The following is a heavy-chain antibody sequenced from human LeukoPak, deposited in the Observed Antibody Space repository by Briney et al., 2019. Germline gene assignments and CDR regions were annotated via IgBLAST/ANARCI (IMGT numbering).Heavy chain of an antibody. CDR1: GFTFSSYW. CDR3: ARKGGATAYGYYYYYMDV. Sequence: GGSLRLSCAASGFTFSSYWMSWVRQAPGKGLEWVANIKQDGSEKYYVDSVKGRFTISRDNAKNSLYLQMNSLRAEDTAVYYCARKGGATAYGYYYYYMDVWGKGTTVTISS. D-gene: IGHD1-26*01. CDR2: IKQDGSEK. J-gene: IGHJ6*03. V-gene: IGHV3-7*01.